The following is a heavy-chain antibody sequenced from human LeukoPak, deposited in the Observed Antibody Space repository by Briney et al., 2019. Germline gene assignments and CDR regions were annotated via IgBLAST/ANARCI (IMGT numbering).Heavy chain of an antibody. Sequence: GRSLRLSCAASGFTFSSYAMHWVRQAPGKGLEWMAVISHDENNKYYADSVKGRFTISRDNSKNTLYLQLTSLRAEDTAVYYCARGDLGPASSSWCHYFDYWGQGTLVTVSS. CDR1: GFTFSSYA. J-gene: IGHJ4*02. CDR3: ARGDLGPASSSWCHYFDY. CDR2: ISHDENNK. V-gene: IGHV3-30-3*01. D-gene: IGHD6-13*01.